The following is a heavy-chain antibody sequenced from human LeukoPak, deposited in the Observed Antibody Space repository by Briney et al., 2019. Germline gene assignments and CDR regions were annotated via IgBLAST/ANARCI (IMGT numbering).Heavy chain of an antibody. J-gene: IGHJ4*02. CDR1: GGTFSSYA. CDR3: ARDRPFENRVVIYARDFDY. CDR2: ISTYNGNT. Sequence: ASVKVSCKASGGTFSSYAISWVRQAPGQGLEWMGWISTYNGNTNYAQKLQGRVTMTTDTSTSTAYMELRSLRSDDTAMYYCARDRPFENRVVIYARDFDYWGQGTLVTVSS. D-gene: IGHD3-3*01. V-gene: IGHV1-18*01.